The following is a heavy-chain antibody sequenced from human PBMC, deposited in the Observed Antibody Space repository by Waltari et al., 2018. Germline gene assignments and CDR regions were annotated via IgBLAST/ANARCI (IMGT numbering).Heavy chain of an antibody. J-gene: IGHJ4*02. CDR2: ISGSGGST. V-gene: IGHV3-23*01. D-gene: IGHD3-10*01. CDR1: GFTFRSYA. Sequence: EVQLLESGGGLVQPGGSLRLSCAASGFTFRSYAMSWVRPAPGKGLEWVSAISGSGGSTYYADSVKGRFTISRDNSKNTLYLQMNSLRAEDTAVYYCAKVAGGVWFEYLLDYWGQGTLVTVSS. CDR3: AKVAGGVWFEYLLDY.